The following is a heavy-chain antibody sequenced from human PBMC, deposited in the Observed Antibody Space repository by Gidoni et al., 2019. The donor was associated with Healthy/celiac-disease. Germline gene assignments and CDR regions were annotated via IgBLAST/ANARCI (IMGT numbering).Heavy chain of an antibody. Sequence: QAQLQESGPGLVKPSGTLSPTRAVVSGSTSSSNWWSWGRQPPGKGLEWIGESYHSGGTNYNPSLKSRVTISVDKSKNQFSLKLSSVTAADTAVYYCARAQGGVGAWFDPWGQGTLVTVSS. D-gene: IGHD2-8*01. V-gene: IGHV4-4*02. J-gene: IGHJ5*02. CDR1: SGSTSSSNW. CDR3: ARAQGGVGAWFDP. CDR2: SYHSGGT.